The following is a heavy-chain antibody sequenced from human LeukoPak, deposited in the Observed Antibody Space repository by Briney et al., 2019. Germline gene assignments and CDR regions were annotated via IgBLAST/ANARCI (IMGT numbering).Heavy chain of an antibody. CDR2: ISGSGGTT. V-gene: IGHV3-23*01. CDR1: GFTFSTFA. CDR3: TKYIGSGFSFEH. Sequence: GGSLRLSCAASGFTFSTFAMSWVRQAPGKGLEWVSAISGSGGTTYYADSAQGRFTISRDNSQNTLYLQMNSLRAEDTAVYYCTKYIGSGFSFEHWGQGTLVAVSS. J-gene: IGHJ4*02. D-gene: IGHD2-15*01.